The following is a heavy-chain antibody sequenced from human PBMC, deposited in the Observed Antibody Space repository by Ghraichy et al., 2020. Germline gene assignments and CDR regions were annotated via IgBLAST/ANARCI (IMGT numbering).Heavy chain of an antibody. Sequence: GGSLRLSCAASGFTFSDYYMSWIRQAPGKGLEWVSYISSSGSTIYYADSVKGRFTISRDNAKNSLYLQMNSLRAEDTAVYYCARDQGYYYEGRNPFDYWGQGTLVTVSS. J-gene: IGHJ4*02. CDR3: ARDQGYYYEGRNPFDY. CDR1: GFTFSDYY. V-gene: IGHV3-11*01. CDR2: ISSSGSTI. D-gene: IGHD3-22*01.